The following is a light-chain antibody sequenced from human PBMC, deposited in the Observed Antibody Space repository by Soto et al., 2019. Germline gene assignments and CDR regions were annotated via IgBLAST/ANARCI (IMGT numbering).Light chain of an antibody. Sequence: QSALTQSASVSGSPGQSITISCTGTSNDIGSYKLVSWYQQHPDKAPKLMIYEGSKRPSGVSNRFSGSKSGNTASLTISGLQAEDEADYYCYSYAGANTWVFGGGTKVTVL. V-gene: IGLV2-23*01. CDR2: EGS. CDR3: YSYAGANTWV. CDR1: SNDIGSYKL. J-gene: IGLJ3*02.